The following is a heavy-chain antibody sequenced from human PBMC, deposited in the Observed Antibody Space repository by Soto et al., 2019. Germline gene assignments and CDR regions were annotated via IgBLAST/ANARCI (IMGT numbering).Heavy chain of an antibody. CDR2: IIPIFGTA. CDR3: ARDLPPRAARPDSEDWFDP. CDR1: GGTFSSYA. V-gene: IGHV1-69*01. D-gene: IGHD6-6*01. J-gene: IGHJ5*02. Sequence: QVQLVQSGAEVKKPGSSVKVSCKASGGTFSSYAISWVRQAPGQGLEWMGGIIPIFGTANYAQKFQGRVTLTDDESTSTASMELSGRRSEDTSVYYCARDLPPRAARPDSEDWFDPWGQGTLATVSA.